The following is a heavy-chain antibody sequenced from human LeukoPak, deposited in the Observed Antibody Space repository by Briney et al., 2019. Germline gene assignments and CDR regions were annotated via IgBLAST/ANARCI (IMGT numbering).Heavy chain of an antibody. V-gene: IGHV4-4*08. CDR1: GGSIFSYY. CDR2: IYSNGIT. D-gene: IGHD3-22*01. Sequence: ASETLSLTCTVSGGSIFSYYWNRIRQPPGKGLEWIGYIYSNGITNYSPSLRSRGSISIATSKNQFSLRLTSVTAADTAIYYCARRAYYDSSGYSPTSGYFDLWGRGTLVTVSS. J-gene: IGHJ2*01. CDR3: ARRAYYDSSGYSPTSGYFDL.